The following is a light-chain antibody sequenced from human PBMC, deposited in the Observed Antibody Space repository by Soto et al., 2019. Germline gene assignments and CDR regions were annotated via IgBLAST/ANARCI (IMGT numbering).Light chain of an antibody. CDR1: QGISNY. CDR3: QQYHTVPYT. V-gene: IGKV1-8*01. Sequence: AIRMTQSPSSLSASTGDRVTITCRASQGISNYLAWYQQKPGEAPQLLIYAASTLQSGVPSRFSGTGSGTEFTLTISSLQPDDLATYFCQQYHTVPYTFGQGTKLEIK. J-gene: IGKJ2*01. CDR2: AAS.